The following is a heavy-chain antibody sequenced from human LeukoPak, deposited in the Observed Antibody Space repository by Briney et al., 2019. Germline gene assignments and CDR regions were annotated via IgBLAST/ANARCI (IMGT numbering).Heavy chain of an antibody. D-gene: IGHD3-10*01. CDR3: AKETPLGLQGRNWFDL. Sequence: PGGSLTLSCAASGFTFSIYDKHWPREAPGKGLVWVAYIRFDGSNKYYADSVKGRFTISRNNSKTTLYLKMNSLRAEDTAVYYCAKETPLGLQGRNWFDLWGQGTLVTVSS. J-gene: IGHJ5*02. CDR1: GFTFSIYD. CDR2: IRFDGSNK. V-gene: IGHV3-30*02.